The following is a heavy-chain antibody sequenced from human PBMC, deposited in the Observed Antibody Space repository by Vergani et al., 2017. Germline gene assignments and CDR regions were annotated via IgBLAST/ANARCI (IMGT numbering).Heavy chain of an antibody. CDR1: GFTFGDHG. J-gene: IGHJ4*02. D-gene: IGHD3-22*01. V-gene: IGHV3-30-3*01. Sequence: QVQLVESGGGVVQPGRSLRLSCAASGFTFGDHGIHWVRRAPGKGLEWVALISYDGTNKYYTNSVRGRFTISRDNSKSTLFLQMNSLTAEDTAIYYCAGPQGTSAYYYGGFDYWGQGILVTVSS. CDR3: AGPQGTSAYYYGGFDY. CDR2: ISYDGTNK.